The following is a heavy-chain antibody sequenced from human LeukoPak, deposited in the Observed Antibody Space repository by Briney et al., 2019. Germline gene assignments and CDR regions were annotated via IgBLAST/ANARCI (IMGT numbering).Heavy chain of an antibody. CDR1: GFTFSSYW. J-gene: IGHJ3*01. V-gene: IGHV3-7*01. D-gene: IGHD3-9*01. CDR2: IKQDESEK. CDR3: ARRRYGEAFNV. Sequence: GGSLRLSCVGSGFTFSSYWMHWVRQGPGKGLEWVANIKQDESEKHYADSVKGRFTISRDNAKNSLYLQMNSLTAEDTAVFYCARRRYGEAFNVWGQGTMVTVSS.